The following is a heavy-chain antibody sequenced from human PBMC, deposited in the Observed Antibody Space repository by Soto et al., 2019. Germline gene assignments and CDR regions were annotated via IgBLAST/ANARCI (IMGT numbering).Heavy chain of an antibody. D-gene: IGHD2-15*01. Sequence: EVQLLESGGGLVQPGGSLRLSCAASGFTFSSYAMSWVRQAPGKGLEWVSAISGSGGSTYYADSVKGRFTISRDNSKNTLYLQMNSLRAEDTAVYYCAKTVVVAATRSPYYYYGMDVWGQGTTVTVSS. J-gene: IGHJ6*02. CDR1: GFTFSSYA. CDR2: ISGSGGST. V-gene: IGHV3-23*01. CDR3: AKTVVVAATRSPYYYYGMDV.